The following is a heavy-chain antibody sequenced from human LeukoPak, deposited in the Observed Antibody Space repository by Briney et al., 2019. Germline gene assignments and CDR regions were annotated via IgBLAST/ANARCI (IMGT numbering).Heavy chain of an antibody. CDR1: GGSISTYY. D-gene: IGHD4-23*01. CDR2: FYYTGST. CDR3: ARGGNALDY. V-gene: IGHV4-59*01. Sequence: SETLSLTCTVSGGSISTYYWSWIRQPPGKGLDWIGSFYYTGSTNYNPSLRSRVTISLDTSKNQISLRLSSVTTADTAVYYCARGGNALDYWGQGTLVTVSS. J-gene: IGHJ4*02.